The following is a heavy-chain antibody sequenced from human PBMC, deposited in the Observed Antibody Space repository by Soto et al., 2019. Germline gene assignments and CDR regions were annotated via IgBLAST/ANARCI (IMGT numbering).Heavy chain of an antibody. Sequence: QVQLVQSGAEVQKPGASVKVSCKASGYTFTSYYMHWVRQAPGQGLEWLGIINPSGTRTTDAQKFQGRVTMTRDTSTSTVYMELTSLRSDDTAVYYCARSACSGGTCYQGHFNYWGQGTLVTVSS. CDR1: GYTFTSYY. D-gene: IGHD2-15*01. CDR2: INPSGTRT. V-gene: IGHV1-46*01. J-gene: IGHJ4*02. CDR3: ARSACSGGTCYQGHFNY.